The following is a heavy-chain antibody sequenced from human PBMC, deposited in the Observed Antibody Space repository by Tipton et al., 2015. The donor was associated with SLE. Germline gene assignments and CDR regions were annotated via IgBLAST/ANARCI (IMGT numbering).Heavy chain of an antibody. J-gene: IGHJ4*02. CDR3: ARLGARGIVVVAATYYFDY. D-gene: IGHD2-15*01. CDR1: AYSISRGNFY. Sequence: TLSLTCTVSAYSISRGNFYWGWLRQPAGKGLEWIGHIHNSGSTRYNPSLKSRVTISIDASKNQFSLKLSSVTAADTAVYYCARLGARGIVVVAATYYFDYWGQGTLVTVPS. CDR2: IHNSGST. V-gene: IGHV4-61*09.